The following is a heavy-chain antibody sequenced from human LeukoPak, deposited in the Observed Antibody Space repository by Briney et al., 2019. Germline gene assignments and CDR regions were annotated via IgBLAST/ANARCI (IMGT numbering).Heavy chain of an antibody. Sequence: SVKVSCKASGGTFSSYAISWVRQAPGQGLEWMGGIIPIFGTANYAQKLQGRVTMTTDTSTSTAYMELRSLRSDDTAVYYCARVWAIYYMDVWGKGTTVTISS. D-gene: IGHD1-26*01. CDR2: IIPIFGTA. J-gene: IGHJ6*03. CDR1: GGTFSSYA. CDR3: ARVWAIYYMDV. V-gene: IGHV1-69*05.